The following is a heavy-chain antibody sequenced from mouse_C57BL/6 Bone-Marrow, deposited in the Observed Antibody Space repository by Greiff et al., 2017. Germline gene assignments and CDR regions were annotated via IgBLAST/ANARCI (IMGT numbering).Heavy chain of an antibody. Sequence: VQLQQPGAELVKPGASVKMSCKASGYTFTSYWITWVKPRPGQGLEWIGDIYPGSGSTNYNEKFKSKATLTVDTPSSTAYMQLSSLTSEDSAVYYCARPYYSNYWYFDVWGTGTTVTVSA. V-gene: IGHV1-55*01. CDR1: GYTFTSYW. CDR2: IYPGSGST. D-gene: IGHD2-5*01. J-gene: IGHJ1*03. CDR3: ARPYYSNYWYFDV.